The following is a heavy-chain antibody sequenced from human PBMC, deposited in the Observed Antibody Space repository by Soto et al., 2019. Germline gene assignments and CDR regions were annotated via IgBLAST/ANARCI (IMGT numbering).Heavy chain of an antibody. Sequence: SETLSLTCTVSGDSMSGYYWSWIRQPPGKGLEWIGYIYYCGSTYYNPSLKSRVTISVDTSKNHFSLKLTSVTAADTAVYYCARPGGSGWFYFDSWGQGSQVT. CDR3: ARPGGSGWFYFDS. CDR2: IYYCGST. CDR1: GDSMSGYY. D-gene: IGHD6-13*01. V-gene: IGHV4-59*08. J-gene: IGHJ4*02.